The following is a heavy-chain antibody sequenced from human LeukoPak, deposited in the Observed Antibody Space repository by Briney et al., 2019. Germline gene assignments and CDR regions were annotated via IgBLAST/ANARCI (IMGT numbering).Heavy chain of an antibody. D-gene: IGHD6-13*01. V-gene: IGHV3-64*04. J-gene: IGHJ6*01. Sequence: GGSLRLSCSAAGFTLRSYSMHWVRQSPGKWLEYVSGISSIGGGTSYADSVQGRLTISRDNAKNSLYLKMISLRAEDTAVYYCARVTAAQKSEALDVWGQGTTVTVYS. CDR3: ARVTAAQKSEALDV. CDR2: ISSIGGGT. CDR1: GFTLRSYS.